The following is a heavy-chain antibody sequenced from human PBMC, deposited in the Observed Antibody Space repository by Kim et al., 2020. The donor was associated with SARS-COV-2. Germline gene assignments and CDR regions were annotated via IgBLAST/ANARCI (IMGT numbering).Heavy chain of an antibody. CDR1: GFTFSSYG. D-gene: IGHD6-6*01. CDR2: IWYDGSNK. Sequence: GGSLRLSCAASGFTFSSYGMHWVRQAPGKGLEWVAVIWYDGSNKYYADSVKGRFTISRDNSKNTLYLQMNSLRAEDTAVYYCARGGRRSSSSPYLADLAVDYWGQGTLVTVSS. V-gene: IGHV3-33*08. J-gene: IGHJ4*02. CDR3: ARGGRRSSSSPYLADLAVDY.